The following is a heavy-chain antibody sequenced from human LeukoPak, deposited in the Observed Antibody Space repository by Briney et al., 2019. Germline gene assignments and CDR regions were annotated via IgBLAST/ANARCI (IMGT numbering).Heavy chain of an antibody. V-gene: IGHV1-18*01. CDR3: AREGGHYDILTGYYNKETQNWFGP. Sequence: ASVKVSCKASGYTFTSYGISWVRQAPGQGLEWMGWISAYNGNTNYAQKLQGRVTMTTDTSTSTAYMELRSLRSDDTAVYYCAREGGHYDILTGYYNKETQNWFGPWGQGTLVTVSS. J-gene: IGHJ5*02. CDR1: GYTFTSYG. D-gene: IGHD3-9*01. CDR2: ISAYNGNT.